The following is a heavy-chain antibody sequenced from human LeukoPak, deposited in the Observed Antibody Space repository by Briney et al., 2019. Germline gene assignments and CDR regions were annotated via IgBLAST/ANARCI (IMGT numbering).Heavy chain of an antibody. CDR1: GFRFSDYN. CDR2: IQSVSLTI. J-gene: IGHJ3*02. D-gene: IGHD3-3*01. CDR3: ARVMSGYYVVLDI. Sequence: GGSLTLSCAASGFRFSDYNMNWVRQVPGKGLEWVSYIQSVSLTIYYLDSVKGRFTISRDNAKNSLFLQMNSLRVEDTAVYYCARVMSGYYVVLDIWGQGTMVTVSS. V-gene: IGHV3-48*04.